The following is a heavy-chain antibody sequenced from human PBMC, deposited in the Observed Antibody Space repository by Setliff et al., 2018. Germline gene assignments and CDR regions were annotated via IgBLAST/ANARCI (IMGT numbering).Heavy chain of an antibody. Sequence: GGSLRLSCAASGFTFSSYGMHWVRQAPGKGLEWVAFIRYDGSNKYYADSVKGRVTISRDNAKNSLYLQMNSLRAEDTAVDYCASGLGYYDRSGLHLYFQHWGRGTLVTVSS. D-gene: IGHD3-22*01. J-gene: IGHJ1*01. CDR2: IRYDGSNK. V-gene: IGHV3-30*02. CDR1: GFTFSSYG. CDR3: ASGLGYYDRSGLHLYFQH.